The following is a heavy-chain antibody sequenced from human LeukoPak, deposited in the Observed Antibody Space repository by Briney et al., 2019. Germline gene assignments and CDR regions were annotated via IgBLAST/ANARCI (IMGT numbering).Heavy chain of an antibody. V-gene: IGHV3-48*04. J-gene: IGHJ4*02. D-gene: IGHD3-10*01. CDR3: ARDLFRGNMVRGVIIRPFDY. CDR1: GFTFSSYS. CDR2: ISSSGSTI. Sequence: GGSLRLSCAASGFTFSSYSMNWVRQAPGKGLEWVSYISSSGSTIYYADSVKGRLTISRDNAKNSLYLQMNSLRAEDTAVYYCARDLFRGNMVRGVIIRPFDYWGQGTLVTVSS.